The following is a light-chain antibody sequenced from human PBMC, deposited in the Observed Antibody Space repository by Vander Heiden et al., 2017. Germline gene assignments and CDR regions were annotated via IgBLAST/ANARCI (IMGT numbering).Light chain of an antibody. CDR1: QSISSR. J-gene: IGKJ4*01. CDR2: KAS. Sequence: DIQMNQSPSTLSASVGDRVTITCRASQSISSRLAWYQQKPGKAPKLLIYKASSLESGVPSRFSGSGSGTEFTLTISSLQPDDFATYYCQQYNSDSLTFGGGTKVEIK. V-gene: IGKV1-5*03. CDR3: QQYNSDSLT.